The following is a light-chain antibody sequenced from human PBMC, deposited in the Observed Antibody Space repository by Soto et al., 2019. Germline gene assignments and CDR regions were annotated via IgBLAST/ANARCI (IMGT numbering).Light chain of an antibody. Sequence: EIVMTQSPATLSVSPGESATLSCRASQSISSNLAWYQQKPGQAPRLLIYGASTRATGIPARFSGSGSGTDFTLTISSLESEDFAVYYCQQRTSWPITFGQGTRLEI. CDR1: QSISSN. CDR2: GAS. V-gene: IGKV3-15*01. J-gene: IGKJ5*01. CDR3: QQRTSWPIT.